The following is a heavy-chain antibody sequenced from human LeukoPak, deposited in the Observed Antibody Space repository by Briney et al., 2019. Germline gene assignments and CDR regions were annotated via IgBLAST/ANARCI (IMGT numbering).Heavy chain of an antibody. CDR1: GYPFTGYY. CDR2: INPNSGGA. D-gene: IGHD3-22*01. J-gene: IGHJ3*01. Sequence: GASVKVSCKASGYPFTGYYIHWVRQAPGHGPEWMGRINPNSGGANFAQKFQGRVFMTRDTSITTAYMELSRLRSDDTAVYYCAREDDYYDTDNSYYSNALDFWGQGTMVTVSS. V-gene: IGHV1-2*02. CDR3: AREDDYYDTDNSYYSNALDF.